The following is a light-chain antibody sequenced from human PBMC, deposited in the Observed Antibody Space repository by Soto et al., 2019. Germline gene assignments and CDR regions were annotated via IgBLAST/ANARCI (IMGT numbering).Light chain of an antibody. CDR2: KIS. V-gene: IGKV2-24*01. J-gene: IGKJ1*01. CDR3: RPATQFPWT. CDR1: QSLVHSNGNTY. Sequence: DIVMTQTPLSSPVTLGPPASISCRSSQSLVHSNGNTYLSWLQQRPGQPPRLLLYKISNRFPWVTDRFSVRGAGTDFTLKISRGEAEDVGVSYFRPATQFPWTFGQGTKVEIK.